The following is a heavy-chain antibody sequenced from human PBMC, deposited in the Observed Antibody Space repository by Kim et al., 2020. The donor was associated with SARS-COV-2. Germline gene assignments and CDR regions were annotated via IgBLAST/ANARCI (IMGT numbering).Heavy chain of an antibody. CDR3: ARRRATDYFDY. D-gene: IGHD5-12*01. CDR2: IYYSGST. CDR1: GGSISSYY. J-gene: IGHJ4*02. Sequence: SETLSLTCTVSGGSISSYYWSWIRQPPGKGLEWIGYIYYSGSTNYNPSLKSRVTISVDTSKNQFSLKLSSVTAADTAVYYCARRRATDYFDYWGQGTLVTVSS. V-gene: IGHV4-59*08.